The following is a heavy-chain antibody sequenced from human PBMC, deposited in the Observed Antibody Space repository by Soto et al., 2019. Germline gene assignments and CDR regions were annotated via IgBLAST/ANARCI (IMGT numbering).Heavy chain of an antibody. D-gene: IGHD2-15*01. CDR1: GFTFSSYW. V-gene: IGHV3-7*04. CDR2: RKQDGSEK. J-gene: IGHJ4*02. CDR3: ARVDIVVVVAAASNFDY. Sequence: EVQLVESGGGLVQPGGSLRLSCAASGFTFSSYWMSWVRQAPGKGLEWVANRKQDGSEKYYVDSVKGRFTISRDNAKNSLYLQMDGLRDEDTAVYYCARVDIVVVVAAASNFDYWGQGSLVTVSA.